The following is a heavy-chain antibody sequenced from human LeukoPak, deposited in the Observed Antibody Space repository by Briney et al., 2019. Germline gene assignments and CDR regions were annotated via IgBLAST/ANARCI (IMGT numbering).Heavy chain of an antibody. D-gene: IGHD3-3*01. CDR2: IYYSGST. CDR1: GGSISSYY. CDR3: AREGVYYDFWSGYPRRHWFDP. V-gene: IGHV4-59*01. J-gene: IGHJ5*02. Sequence: PSETLSLTCTVSGGSISSYYWSWIRQPPGKGLEWIGYIYYSGSTNYNPSLKSRVTISVDTSKNQFSLKLSSVTAADTAVYYCAREGVYYDFWSGYPRRHWFDPWGRGTLVTVSS.